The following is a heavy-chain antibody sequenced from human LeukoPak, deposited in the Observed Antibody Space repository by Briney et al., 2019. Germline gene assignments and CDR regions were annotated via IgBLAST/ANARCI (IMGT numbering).Heavy chain of an antibody. J-gene: IGHJ4*02. V-gene: IGHV3-7*01. D-gene: IGHD6-13*01. Sequence: PGGSLRLSCAASGFTFSGYWMSWVRQAPGKDLEWVANIKQDGSATYYVDSVKGRFTISRDNAKNSLYLQMNSLRAEDTAVYYCARMYSSSWYSWGQGTLVTVSS. CDR1: GFTFSGYW. CDR3: ARMYSSSWYS. CDR2: IKQDGSAT.